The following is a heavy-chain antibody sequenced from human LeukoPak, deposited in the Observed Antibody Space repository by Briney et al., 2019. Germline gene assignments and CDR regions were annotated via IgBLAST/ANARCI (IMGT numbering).Heavy chain of an antibody. J-gene: IGHJ4*02. CDR2: MNPNSGNT. Sequence: ASVKVSCKASGYSFTSHDINWVRQATGQGLEWMGWMNPNSGNTGYAQKFQDRVTMTRNTSISTAYLELRSLGSEDTAMYYCASALKRGSAGTLIDHWGQGTLVTVSS. V-gene: IGHV1-8*01. CDR3: ASALKRGSAGTLIDH. D-gene: IGHD6-13*01. CDR1: GYSFTSHD.